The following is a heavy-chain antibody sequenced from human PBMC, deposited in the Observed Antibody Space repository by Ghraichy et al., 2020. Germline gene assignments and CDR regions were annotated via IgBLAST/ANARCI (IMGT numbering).Heavy chain of an antibody. CDR3: ARSRDSGGYFPHDNRQQTPHIFDY. Sequence: SETLSLTCAVYGGSFSGYYWSWIRQPPGKGLEWIGEINHSGSTNYNPSLKSRVTISVDTSKNQFSLKLSSVTAADTAVYYCARSRDSGGYFPHDNRQQTPHIFDYWGQGTLVTVSS. J-gene: IGHJ4*02. V-gene: IGHV4-34*01. CDR1: GGSFSGYY. D-gene: IGHD3-22*01. CDR2: INHSGST.